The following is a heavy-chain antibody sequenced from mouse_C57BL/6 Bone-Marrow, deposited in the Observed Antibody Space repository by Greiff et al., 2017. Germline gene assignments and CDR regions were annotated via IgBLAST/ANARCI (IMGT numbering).Heavy chain of an antibody. CDR1: GFTFSSYG. CDR3: ARHEGDYDGFAY. V-gene: IGHV5-6*02. Sequence: DVMLVESGGDLVKPGGSLKLSCAASGFTFSSYGMSWVRQTPDKRLEWVATISSGGSYTYYPDSVKGRFTISRDNAKNTLYLQMSSLKSEDTAMYSCARHEGDYDGFAYWDQGTLVTVSA. D-gene: IGHD2-4*01. J-gene: IGHJ3*01. CDR2: ISSGGSYT.